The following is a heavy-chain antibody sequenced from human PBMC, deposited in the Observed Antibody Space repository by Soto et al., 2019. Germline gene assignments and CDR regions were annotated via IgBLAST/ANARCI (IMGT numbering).Heavy chain of an antibody. Sequence: EVEVLESGGGLQQPGGSLRLSCVASGFTFNAHAMTWVRQGPGVGLEWTSSISGDGKSTYYAGSVKGRFTVSRDNSKNTLTQEMNSLRVEDTAKYYCVKDWTGNKCPCLDVWGQGTTVTVSS. J-gene: IGHJ6*02. CDR1: GFTFNAHA. V-gene: IGHV3-23*01. CDR3: VKDWTGNKCPCLDV. D-gene: IGHD3-9*01. CDR2: ISGDGKST.